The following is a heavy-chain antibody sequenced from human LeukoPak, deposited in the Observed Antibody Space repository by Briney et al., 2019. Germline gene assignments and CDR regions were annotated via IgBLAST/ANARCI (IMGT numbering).Heavy chain of an antibody. D-gene: IGHD2-2*01. J-gene: IGHJ1*01. CDR1: GFTFSSYG. CDR2: IWYGGSNK. Sequence: GGSLRLSCAASGFTFSSYGMHWVRQAPGKGLEWVAVIWYGGSNKYYADSVKGRFTISRDNSKNTLYLHMNSLRAEDTAVYYCAKWGDCSSTSCFDGYSQHWGQRTLATLSS. V-gene: IGHV3-33*08. CDR3: AKWGDCSSTSCFDGYSQH.